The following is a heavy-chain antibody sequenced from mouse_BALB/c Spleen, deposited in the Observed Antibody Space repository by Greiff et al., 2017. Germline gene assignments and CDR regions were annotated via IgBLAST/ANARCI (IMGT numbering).Heavy chain of an antibody. Sequence: EVKLVESGGDLVKPGGSLKLSCAASGFTFSSYGMSWVRQTPDKRLEWVATISSGGSYTYYTDSVKGRFTISRNNAKNTLYLQMSSLKSEDTAMYYCAREGSYYAMDYWGQGTSVTVSS. V-gene: IGHV5-6*02. CDR2: ISSGGSYT. CDR1: GFTFSSYG. J-gene: IGHJ4*01. CDR3: AREGSYYAMDY.